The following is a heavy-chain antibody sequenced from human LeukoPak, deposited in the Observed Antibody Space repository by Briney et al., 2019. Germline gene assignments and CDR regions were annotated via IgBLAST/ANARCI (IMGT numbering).Heavy chain of an antibody. V-gene: IGHV3-21*01. CDR3: AGGVASFDY. D-gene: IGHD2-15*01. J-gene: IGHJ4*02. Sequence: GGSLRLSCAASGFTFSSYSMNWVRQAPGKGLEWVSSISSSSSYMYYADSVKGRFTISRDNAKNPLYLQMNSLRAEDTAVYYCAGGVASFDYWGQGTLVTVSS. CDR1: GFTFSSYS. CDR2: ISSSSSYM.